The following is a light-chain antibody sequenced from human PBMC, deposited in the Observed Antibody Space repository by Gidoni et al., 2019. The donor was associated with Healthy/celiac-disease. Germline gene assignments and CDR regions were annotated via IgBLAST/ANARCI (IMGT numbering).Light chain of an antibody. Sequence: EIVLTQSPATLSLSRGERATLSCRASQSVSSYLAWYQQKPGQAPRLLIYDASNRATGIPARFSGSGSGTDFTLTISSLEPEDFAGYYCQQRSNWPALTFGGGTKVEIK. CDR3: QQRSNWPALT. V-gene: IGKV3-11*01. CDR2: DAS. CDR1: QSVSSY. J-gene: IGKJ4*01.